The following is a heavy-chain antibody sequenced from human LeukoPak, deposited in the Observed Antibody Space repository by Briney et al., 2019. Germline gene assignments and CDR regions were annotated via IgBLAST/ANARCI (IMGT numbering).Heavy chain of an antibody. Sequence: GGSLRLSCAASGFTFSSYAMSWVRQASGKGLEWVSAISSSGGSTYYADSVKGRFTISRDNSKNTLYLQMNSLRAEDTAVYYCAKQSKRPTYSLAYWGQGTLVTVSS. CDR1: GFTFSSYA. CDR3: AKQSKRPTYSLAY. CDR2: ISSSGGST. D-gene: IGHD6-13*01. V-gene: IGHV3-23*01. J-gene: IGHJ4*02.